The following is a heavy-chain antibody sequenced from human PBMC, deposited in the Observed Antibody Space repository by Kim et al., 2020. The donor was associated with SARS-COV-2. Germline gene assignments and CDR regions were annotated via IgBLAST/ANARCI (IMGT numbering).Heavy chain of an antibody. V-gene: IGHV3-21*01. CDR2: ISSSSSYI. CDR3: ARDSSVDARSTWIVPAAIGHLDAFDI. J-gene: IGHJ3*02. CDR1: GFTFSSYS. Sequence: GGSLRLSCAASGFTFSSYSMNWVRQAPGKGLEWVSSISSSSSYIYYADSVKGRFTNSRDNAKNSLYLQMNSLRAEDTAVYYCARDSSVDARSTWIVPAAIGHLDAFDIWGQGTMVTVSS. D-gene: IGHD2-2*01.